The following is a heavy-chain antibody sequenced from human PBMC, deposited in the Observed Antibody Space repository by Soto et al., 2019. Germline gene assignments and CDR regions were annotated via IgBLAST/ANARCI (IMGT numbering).Heavy chain of an antibody. CDR1: GYTFTGYA. CDR2: INAGNGNT. V-gene: IGHV1-3*01. D-gene: IGHD1-26*01. CDR3: ARAGELVGATKDNWFDP. Sequence: ASVKVSCKASGYTFTGYAMHWVRQAPGQRLEWMGWINAGNGNTKYSQKFQGRVTITRDTSASTAYMELSSLRSEDTAVYYCARAGELVGATKDNWFDPWGQG. J-gene: IGHJ5*02.